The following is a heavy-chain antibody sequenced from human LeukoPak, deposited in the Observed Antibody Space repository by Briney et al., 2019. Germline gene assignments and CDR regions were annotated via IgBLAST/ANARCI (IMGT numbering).Heavy chain of an antibody. Sequence: PGGSLRLSCAASGFTFRNYAMSWVRQAPGKGLEWVSGISGTGGSTYYADSVKGRFTISRDNSKNTLYLQMNSLRGEDTAVYYCARETFGVVINPVLDYWGQGTLVTVSS. V-gene: IGHV3-23*01. CDR1: GFTFRNYA. CDR3: ARETFGVVINPVLDY. J-gene: IGHJ4*02. CDR2: ISGTGGST. D-gene: IGHD3-3*01.